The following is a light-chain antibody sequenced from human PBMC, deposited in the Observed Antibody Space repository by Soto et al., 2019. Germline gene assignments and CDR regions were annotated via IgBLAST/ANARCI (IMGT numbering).Light chain of an antibody. CDR1: QTISSW. V-gene: IGKV1-5*03. CDR3: QHYNSYSAA. CDR2: KAS. Sequence: DIQMTQSPSTLSGSVGDRATITCRASQTISSWLAWYQQKPGKAPKLLIYKASTLKSGVPSRFSGSGSGTEFTLTISSLQPDDFATYYCQHYNSYSAAFGQGTKV. J-gene: IGKJ1*01.